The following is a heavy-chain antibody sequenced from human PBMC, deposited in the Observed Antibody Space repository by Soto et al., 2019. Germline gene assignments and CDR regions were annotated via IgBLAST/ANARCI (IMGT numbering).Heavy chain of an antibody. D-gene: IGHD5-12*01. CDR1: GFTFSSYA. CDR3: AEDGEVATTIYYFDY. V-gene: IGHV3-23*01. CDR2: ISGSGGST. J-gene: IGHJ4*02. Sequence: EVQLLESGGGLVQPGGSLRLSCAASGFTFSSYAMSWVRQAPGKGLEWVSAISGSGGSTYYADSVKGRFTISRDNSXXTLYLQMNSLRAEDTAVYYCAEDGEVATTIYYFDYWGQGTLVTVSS.